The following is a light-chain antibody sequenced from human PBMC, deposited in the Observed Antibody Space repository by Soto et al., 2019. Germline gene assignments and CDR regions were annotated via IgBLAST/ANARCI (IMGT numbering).Light chain of an antibody. CDR2: GAS. Sequence: EIVLTQSPGTLSLSPGERATLSCRASQSVSSIYLAWYQQKPGQAPSLLIYGASSRATGIPDRFSGSGSGTDFTLTISRLEPEDFAVYYCQQYGSSPRTFGQGTKVDIK. CDR3: QQYGSSPRT. V-gene: IGKV3-20*01. J-gene: IGKJ1*01. CDR1: QSVSSIY.